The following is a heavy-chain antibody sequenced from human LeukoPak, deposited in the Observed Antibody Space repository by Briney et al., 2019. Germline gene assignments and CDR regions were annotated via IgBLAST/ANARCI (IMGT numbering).Heavy chain of an antibody. CDR2: ISYNGTNE. Sequence: PGGSLRLSCAASGFTFSIYAIHWVRQAPGKELEWVAGISYNGTNEYYPDSLKGRFTISRDNSKNTLYLQMNSLRAEDTALYYCARDRGGSGWYYFDYWGQGTLVTVSS. CDR3: ARDRGGSGWYYFDY. CDR1: GFTFSIYA. D-gene: IGHD6-19*01. J-gene: IGHJ4*02. V-gene: IGHV3-30-3*01.